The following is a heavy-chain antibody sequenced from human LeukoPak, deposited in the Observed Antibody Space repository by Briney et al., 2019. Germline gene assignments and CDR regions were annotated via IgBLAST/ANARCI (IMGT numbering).Heavy chain of an antibody. D-gene: IGHD6-13*01. CDR3: VRSKFSSRWYNFVY. CDR2: IYPGDSDA. Sequence: GESLKISCKGSGYSFTSYWIGWVRQMPGKGLEWMGIIYPGDSDARYSPSFQGQVTISADKSIAAAYLQWSSLEASDTAMYYCVRSKFSSRWYNFVYWGQGTLVTVSS. V-gene: IGHV5-51*01. CDR1: GYSFTSYW. J-gene: IGHJ4*02.